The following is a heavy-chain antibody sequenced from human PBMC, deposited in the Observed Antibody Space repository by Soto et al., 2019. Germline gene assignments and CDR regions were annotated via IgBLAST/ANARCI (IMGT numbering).Heavy chain of an antibody. CDR2: ISAYNGNT. CDR1: GYTFTSYG. CDR3: ARETKRDGWVLEAYGMDV. D-gene: IGHD3-3*01. J-gene: IGHJ6*02. Sequence: ASVKVSCKASGYTFTSYGISWVRQAPGQGLEWMGWISAYNGNTNYAQKLQGRVTMTTDTSTSTAYMELRSLRSDDTAVYYCARETKRDGWVLEAYGMDVWGQGTTVTVSS. V-gene: IGHV1-18*01.